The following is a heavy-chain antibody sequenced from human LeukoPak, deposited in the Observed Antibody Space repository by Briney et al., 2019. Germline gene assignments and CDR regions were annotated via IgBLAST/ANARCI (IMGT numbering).Heavy chain of an antibody. D-gene: IGHD3-22*01. Sequence: PSETLSLTCTVSSGSITSYYWKWIRQPPGKGLEGIGYIYYTGSTNSNPSLKSRLTISLDTSKKQFSLKLSSVTAADTAIYYCASSYFYDGNRYFDYWGQGALVTASS. CDR2: IYYTGST. V-gene: IGHV4-59*08. CDR3: ASSYFYDGNRYFDY. CDR1: SGSITSYY. J-gene: IGHJ4*02.